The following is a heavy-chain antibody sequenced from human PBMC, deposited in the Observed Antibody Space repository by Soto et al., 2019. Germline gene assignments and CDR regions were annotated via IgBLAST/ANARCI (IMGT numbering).Heavy chain of an antibody. Sequence: GGSLRLSCTASGFSSSNYEMNWIRQAPGKGLEWVSHISTTGTSPYYADSVRGRFTVSRDTANNSIYLQMNSLRAEDTALYYCARDGHRGPSDAFDVWGQGTMVTVSS. CDR2: ISTTGTSP. V-gene: IGHV3-48*03. D-gene: IGHD3-10*01. CDR3: ARDGHRGPSDAFDV. J-gene: IGHJ3*01. CDR1: GFSSSNYE.